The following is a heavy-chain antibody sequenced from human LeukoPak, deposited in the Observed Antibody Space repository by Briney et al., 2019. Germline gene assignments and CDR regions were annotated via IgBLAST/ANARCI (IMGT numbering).Heavy chain of an antibody. CDR2: IYWDDDK. J-gene: IGHJ4*02. CDR3: AHRGCSDGSCYGYFDY. V-gene: IGHV2-5*02. D-gene: IGHD2-15*01. Sequence: SGPTLVKPTQTLTLTCTFSGFSLNTSGVGVGWIRQPPGKALEWLALIYWDDDKRYSPSLKSRLAITKDTSKNQLVFTMTNMDPADTATYYCAHRGCSDGSCYGYFDYWGQGALVTVSS. CDR1: GFSLNTSGVG.